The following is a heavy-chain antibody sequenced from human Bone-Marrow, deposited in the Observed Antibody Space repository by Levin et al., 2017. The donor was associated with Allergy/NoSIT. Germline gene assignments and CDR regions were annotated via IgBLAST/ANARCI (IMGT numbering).Heavy chain of an antibody. V-gene: IGHV1-3*04. J-gene: IGHJ6*02. Sequence: GESLKISCKASGYTFITYALHWVRQAPGQRLEWMAWINTDNGYTEYSQKFQGRVTITGDTSASTAYMELSSLRSEDTAVYYCARGRGYCPNGVCSDGMDVWGQGTTVTVSS. CDR3: ARGRGYCPNGVCSDGMDV. CDR2: INTDNGYT. D-gene: IGHD2-8*01. CDR1: GYTFITYA.